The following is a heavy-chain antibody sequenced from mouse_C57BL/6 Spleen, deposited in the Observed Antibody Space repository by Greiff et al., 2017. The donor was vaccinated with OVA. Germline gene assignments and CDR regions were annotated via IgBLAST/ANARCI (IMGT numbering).Heavy chain of an antibody. Sequence: QVQLQQSGAELVKPGASVKISCKASGYAFSSYWMNWVKQRPGKGLEWIGQIYPGDGDTNYNGKFKGKATLTADKSSSTAYMQLSSLTSEDSAVYFCAREGTGKAYFDYWGQGTTLTVSS. D-gene: IGHD4-1*01. J-gene: IGHJ2*01. CDR1: GYAFSSYW. CDR2: IYPGDGDT. V-gene: IGHV1-80*01. CDR3: AREGTGKAYFDY.